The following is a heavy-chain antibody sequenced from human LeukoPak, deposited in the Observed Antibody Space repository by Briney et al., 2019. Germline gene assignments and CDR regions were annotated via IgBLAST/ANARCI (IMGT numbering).Heavy chain of an antibody. V-gene: IGHV3-23*01. CDR1: GFTFSSYA. J-gene: IGHJ6*02. Sequence: PGGSLRLSCAASGFTFSSYAMSWVRQAPGKGLEWVLAISGSGGSTYYADSVKGRFTISRDNSKNTLYLQMNSLRAEDTAVYYCAKDRGAVYYYYGMDVWGQGTTVTVSS. CDR2: ISGSGGST. CDR3: AKDRGAVYYYYGMDV. D-gene: IGHD2-15*01.